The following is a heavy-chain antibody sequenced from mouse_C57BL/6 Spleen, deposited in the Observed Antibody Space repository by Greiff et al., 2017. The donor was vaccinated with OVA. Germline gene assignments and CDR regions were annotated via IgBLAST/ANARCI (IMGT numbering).Heavy chain of an antibody. CDR1: GFSLTSYG. D-gene: IGHD2-5*01. CDR3: ARNCAYDSNYVEGAMDD. CDR2: IWSGGST. J-gene: IGHJ4*01. Sequence: QVQLQQSGPGLVQPSQSLSITCTVSGFSLTSYGVHWVRQSPGKGLEWLGVIWSGGSTDYNAAFISRLSISKDNSKSQVFFKMNGLQADDTAIYYCARNCAYDSNYVEGAMDDWGQGTSVTVSS. V-gene: IGHV2-2*01.